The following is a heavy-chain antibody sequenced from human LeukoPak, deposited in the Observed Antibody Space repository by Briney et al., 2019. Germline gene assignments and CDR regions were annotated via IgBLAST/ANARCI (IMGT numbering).Heavy chain of an antibody. CDR3: ATSTYYYDSSGYYPIDY. J-gene: IGHJ4*02. Sequence: GASVKVSCKASGGTFSSYAISWVRQAPGQGLEWMGGIIPIFGTANYAQKFQGRVTITADESTSTAYMELSSLRSEDTAVYYCATSTYYYDSSGYYPIDYWGQGTLVTVSS. CDR1: GGTFSSYA. D-gene: IGHD3-22*01. V-gene: IGHV1-69*13. CDR2: IIPIFGTA.